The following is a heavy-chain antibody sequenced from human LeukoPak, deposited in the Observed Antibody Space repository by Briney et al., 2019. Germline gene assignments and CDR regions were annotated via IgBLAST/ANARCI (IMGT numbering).Heavy chain of an antibody. Sequence: GGSLRLSCAASGFTFSNYAMHWVRQAPGRELEYVSGISSDGGSTYYANSVKGRFTISRDDSKSIAYLQMNSLKTEDTAVYYCTRDSPGDYWGQGTLVTVSS. D-gene: IGHD7-27*01. CDR2: ISSDGGST. V-gene: IGHV3-64*01. J-gene: IGHJ4*02. CDR1: GFTFSNYA. CDR3: TRDSPGDY.